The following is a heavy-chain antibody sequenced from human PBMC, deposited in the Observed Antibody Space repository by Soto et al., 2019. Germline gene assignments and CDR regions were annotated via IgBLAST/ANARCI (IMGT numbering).Heavy chain of an antibody. D-gene: IGHD6-6*01. CDR1: GFSFSNYA. J-gene: IGHJ4*02. V-gene: IGHV3-23*01. CDR3: AKISGSSDTVN. Sequence: EVQLLESGVGLVQPGGSLRLSCAASGFSFSNYAMNWVRQAPGKGLEWVAAISASGGGTYYADSVRGRFTIFRDNSKNTLYLQMNGLRAEDTAIYYCAKISGSSDTVNWGQGTLVTVSP. CDR2: ISASGGGT.